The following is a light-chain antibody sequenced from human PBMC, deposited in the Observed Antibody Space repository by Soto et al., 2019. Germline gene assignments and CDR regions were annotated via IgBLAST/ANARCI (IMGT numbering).Light chain of an antibody. J-gene: IGLJ2*01. V-gene: IGLV3-21*02. CDR3: QVWDSSSDLVV. Sequence: SYELTQPPSVSVAPGQTARITCGGNNSGSKSVHWYQQKPGQAPVLVVYDDSDRPSGIPERFSSSNSGNTATLTISRVEAGDEADYYCQVWDSSSDLVVFGGGTKLTVL. CDR2: DDS. CDR1: NSGSKS.